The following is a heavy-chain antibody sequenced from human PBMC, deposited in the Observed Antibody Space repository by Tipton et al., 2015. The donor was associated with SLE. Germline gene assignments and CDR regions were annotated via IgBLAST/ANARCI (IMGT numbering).Heavy chain of an antibody. CDR3: ARDLRSLEREASRGMDV. CDR2: IYTSGST. CDR1: GGSISSYY. J-gene: IGHJ6*02. D-gene: IGHD3-3*01. Sequence: TLSLTCTVSGGSISSYYWCWIRQPAGKGLEWIGRIYTSGSTNYNPSLKSRVTMSVDTSRNQFSLKLSSVTAADTAVYYCARDLRSLEREASRGMDVWGQGTTVTVSS. V-gene: IGHV4-4*07.